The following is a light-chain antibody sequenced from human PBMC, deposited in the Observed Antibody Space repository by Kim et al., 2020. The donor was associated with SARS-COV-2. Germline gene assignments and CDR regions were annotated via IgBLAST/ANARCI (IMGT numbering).Light chain of an antibody. J-gene: IGKJ2*01. CDR1: QSVSGTY. CDR2: GAS. V-gene: IGKV3-20*01. CDR3: QYYGSSPYT. Sequence: LSAGERATFSCRASQSVSGTYLTWHQQNPGQTPRLLIYGASNRAPGIPDRFSGSESGTDFTLTISRLEPEDFAVYYCQYYGSSPYTFGQGTKLEI.